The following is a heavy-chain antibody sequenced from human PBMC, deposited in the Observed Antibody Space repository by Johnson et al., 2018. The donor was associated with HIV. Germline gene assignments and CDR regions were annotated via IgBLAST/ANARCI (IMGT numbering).Heavy chain of an antibody. J-gene: IGHJ3*02. CDR3: AREMLVPGDYDRTTGGGGDAFDI. Sequence: VQLVESGGGLVQPGGSLRLSCAASGFTFSSYWMRWVRQAPGKGLEWVANIKPDGSEKYYVDSVKGRFTISRDNAKNSLYLQMNSLRAEDTAVYYCAREMLVPGDYDRTTGGGGDAFDIWGQGTMVTVSS. V-gene: IGHV3-7*01. CDR2: IKPDGSEK. CDR1: GFTFSSYW. D-gene: IGHD3-22*01.